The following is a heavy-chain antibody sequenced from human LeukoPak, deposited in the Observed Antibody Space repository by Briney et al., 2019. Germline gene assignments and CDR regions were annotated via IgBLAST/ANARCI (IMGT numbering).Heavy chain of an antibody. D-gene: IGHD3-22*01. J-gene: IGHJ4*02. CDR1: GYTFTSYG. CDR3: AKVKGDSSGYSDDYYFDY. Sequence: ASLKVPCKASGYTFTSYGISWMRQAPGQGLEWMGWISAYNGNTNYAQKFQGRVTMTTDTSTSTAYMELRSLRSDDTAVYYCAKVKGDSSGYSDDYYFDYWGQGTLVTVSS. CDR2: ISAYNGNT. V-gene: IGHV1-18*01.